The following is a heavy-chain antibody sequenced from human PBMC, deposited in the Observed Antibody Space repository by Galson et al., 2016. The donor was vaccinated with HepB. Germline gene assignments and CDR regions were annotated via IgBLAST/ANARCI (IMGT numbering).Heavy chain of an antibody. CDR2: INPSAGNA. CDR3: ARMGIEDY. Sequence: SVKVSCKASGYSFTRYYMHWVRQAPGQGLEWMGIINPSAGNATYAQKFQGRVTMTRDTSTGTIYMELSSLTSGDTAVYYRARMGIEDYWGQGTLVTVSS. J-gene: IGHJ4*02. CDR1: GYSFTRYY. D-gene: IGHD2-2*03. V-gene: IGHV1-46*01.